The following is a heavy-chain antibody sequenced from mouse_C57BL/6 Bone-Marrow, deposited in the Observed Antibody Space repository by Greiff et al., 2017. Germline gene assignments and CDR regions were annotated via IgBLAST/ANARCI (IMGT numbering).Heavy chain of an antibody. CDR2: IDPSDSYT. D-gene: IGHD1-1*01. Sequence: VQLQQPGAELVMPGASVKLSCKASGYTFTSYWMHWVKQRPGQGLEWIGGIDPSDSYTNYNQKFKGKSTLTVDKSSSTAYMQLSSLTSEDSAVYYCAREGSSPWFAYWGQGTLVTVSA. CDR1: GYTFTSYW. V-gene: IGHV1-69*01. J-gene: IGHJ3*01. CDR3: AREGSSPWFAY.